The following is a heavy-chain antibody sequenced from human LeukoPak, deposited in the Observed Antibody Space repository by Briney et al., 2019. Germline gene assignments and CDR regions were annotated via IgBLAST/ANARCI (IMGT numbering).Heavy chain of an antibody. CDR3: ARAYYFDTTGHDSDALDI. Sequence: GRSLRLSRAASGFTFSTYGMHWVRQAPGKGLEWVASIRSDANNKYYADSVKGRFTISRDNAKNTLFLQMNSLRAEDTAVYYCARAYYFDTTGHDSDALDIWGRGTMVTVSS. D-gene: IGHD3-22*01. CDR1: GFTFSTYG. J-gene: IGHJ3*02. CDR2: IRSDANNK. V-gene: IGHV3-33*01.